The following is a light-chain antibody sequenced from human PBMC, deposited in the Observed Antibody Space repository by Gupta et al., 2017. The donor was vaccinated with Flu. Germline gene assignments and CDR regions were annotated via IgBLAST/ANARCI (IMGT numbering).Light chain of an antibody. Sequence: TTSTTRSSCNAGGGDDFVWYHPRTAPNPMLLVVSNSSRGSAVPARFSGASSATSAALTITGLQAEEEADYYCQSYDSTTSVVVFGGGTKLTVL. CDR2: SNS. J-gene: IGLJ2*01. V-gene: IGLV1-40*01. CDR1: SCNAGGGDD. CDR3: QSYDSTTSVVV.